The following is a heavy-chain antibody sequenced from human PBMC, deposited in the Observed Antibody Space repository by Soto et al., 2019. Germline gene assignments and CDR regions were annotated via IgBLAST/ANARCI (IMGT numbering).Heavy chain of an antibody. CDR3: VTGFPHYYFDY. V-gene: IGHV3-15*01. CDR2: DGETT. Sequence: AGGSLRLSCAASGFIFDNAWMSWVRQAPGQGLEWVARDGETTDYAAPVKGRFSVSRNDGKNTLSLQMNSLKTEDTAVYYCVTGFPHYYFDYWGPGILVTVSS. J-gene: IGHJ4*02. CDR1: GFIFDNAW.